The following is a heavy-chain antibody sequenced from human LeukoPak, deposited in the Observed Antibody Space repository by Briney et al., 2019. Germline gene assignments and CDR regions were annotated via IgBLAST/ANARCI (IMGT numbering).Heavy chain of an antibody. CDR3: ARQCSSTVPHYYYYMDV. CDR2: IYHSGST. V-gene: IGHV4-38-2*01. Sequence: PSETLFLTCAVSGYSISSGYYWGWIRQPPGKGLEWIGSIYHSGSTYYNPSLKSRVTISVDTSKNQFSLKLSSVTAADTAVYYCARQCSSTVPHYYYYMDVWGKGTTVTVSS. D-gene: IGHD2-2*01. CDR1: GYSISSGYY. J-gene: IGHJ6*03.